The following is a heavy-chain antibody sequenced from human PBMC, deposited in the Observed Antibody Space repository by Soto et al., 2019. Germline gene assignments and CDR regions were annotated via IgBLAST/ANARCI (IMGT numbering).Heavy chain of an antibody. J-gene: IGHJ5*02. D-gene: IGHD3-10*01. CDR3: AKHLWFGESVLDP. V-gene: IGHV3-23*01. CDR1: GLTFSSYC. Sequence: XWSLTLFSAASGLTFSSYCMSSVRQAPRKGLEWVSTIRGSADSANYADSVKGRFTISRDNSKNMLYLQMNSLRADDTAVYYCAKHLWFGESVLDPWGQGTLVTLS. CDR2: IRGSADSA.